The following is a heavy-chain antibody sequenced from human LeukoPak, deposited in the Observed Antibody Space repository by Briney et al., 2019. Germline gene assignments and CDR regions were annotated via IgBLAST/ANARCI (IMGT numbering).Heavy chain of an antibody. Sequence: SETLSLTCTVSGGSVSSGSYYWRWIRQPPGKGLEWIGYMDYSGSTNYNPSLKSRVTISVDASKNQFSLKLSSVTAADTAVYYCARGVVGSWEIDYWGQGTLVTVSS. CDR2: MDYSGST. CDR1: GGSVSSGSYY. J-gene: IGHJ4*02. CDR3: ARGVVGSWEIDY. D-gene: IGHD6-13*01. V-gene: IGHV4-61*01.